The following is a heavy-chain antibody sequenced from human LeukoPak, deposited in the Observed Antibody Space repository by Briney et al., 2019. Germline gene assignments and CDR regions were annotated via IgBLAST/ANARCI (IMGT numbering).Heavy chain of an antibody. CDR3: ARDGFGYSYGYWDY. Sequence: GGSLSLSCAASGFTFSSYGMHWVRQAPGKGLEWVAVIWYDGSNKYYADSVKGRFTISRDNSKNTLYLQMNSLRAEDTAVYYCARDGFGYSYGYWDYWGQGTLVTVSS. D-gene: IGHD5-18*01. J-gene: IGHJ4*02. V-gene: IGHV3-33*01. CDR2: IWYDGSNK. CDR1: GFTFSSYG.